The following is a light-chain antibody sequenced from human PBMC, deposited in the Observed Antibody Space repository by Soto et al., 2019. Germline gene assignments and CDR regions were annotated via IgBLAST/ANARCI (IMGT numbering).Light chain of an antibody. CDR3: QQYYTTPWT. J-gene: IGKJ1*01. V-gene: IGKV4-1*01. CDR1: QTVLFRSNGKNY. Sequence: DIVMTQSPDSLAVSLGERATINCKSSQTVLFRSNGKNYLAWYQHKPGQPPRLLFFWASARDSGVPDRFSGSGSGTDFTLTISSLQAEDVAVYYCQQYYTTPWTFGQGTKVEIK. CDR2: WAS.